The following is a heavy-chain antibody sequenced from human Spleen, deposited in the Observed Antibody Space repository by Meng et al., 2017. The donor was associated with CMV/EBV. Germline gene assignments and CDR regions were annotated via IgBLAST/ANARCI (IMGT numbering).Heavy chain of an antibody. CDR1: GFTFSSYA. CDR3: AKEVSGSGWSLRGWFDP. CDR2: ISGSGGST. Sequence: GGSLRLSCAASGFTFSSYAMSWVRQAPGKGLEWVSAISGSGGSTYYADSVKGRFTISRDNSKNTLYLQMNSLRAEDTAVYYCAKEVSGSGWSLRGWFDPWGQGTLVTVSS. V-gene: IGHV3-23*01. D-gene: IGHD6-19*01. J-gene: IGHJ5*02.